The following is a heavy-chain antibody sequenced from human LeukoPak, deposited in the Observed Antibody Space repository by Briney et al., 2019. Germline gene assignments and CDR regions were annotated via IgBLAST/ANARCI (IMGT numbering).Heavy chain of an antibody. CDR3: ARGLGWH. CDR1: GGSISSSSYY. J-gene: IGHJ4*02. CDR2: IYYSGST. Sequence: SSETLSLTCTVSGGSISSSSYYWGWIRQPPGKGLEWIGSIYYSGSTYYNPSLKSRVTISVDTSKNQFSLKLSSVTAADTAVYYCARGLGWHWGQGTLVTVSS. D-gene: IGHD6-19*01. V-gene: IGHV4-39*01.